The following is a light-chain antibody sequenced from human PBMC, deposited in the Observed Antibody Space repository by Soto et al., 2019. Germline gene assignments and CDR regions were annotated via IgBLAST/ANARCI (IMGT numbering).Light chain of an antibody. CDR3: QQYSSSLWT. V-gene: IGKV3-20*01. Sequence: EIVLTQSPGTLSLSPGERATLSCRASQSISSSYLAWYQQKPGQAPRLLIYGASSRATGIPDRFSGSGSGTDFTLTISRLEPEDVALDYCQQYSSSLWTFGQGTKVEIK. J-gene: IGKJ1*01. CDR1: QSISSSY. CDR2: GAS.